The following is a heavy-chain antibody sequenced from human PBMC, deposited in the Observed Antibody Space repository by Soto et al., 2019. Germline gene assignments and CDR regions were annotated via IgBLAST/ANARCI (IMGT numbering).Heavy chain of an antibody. V-gene: IGHV1-2*02. CDR1: GYTFSGYY. J-gene: IGHJ4*02. CDR3: ARDQAKGAGSAGFDY. Sequence: ASVKVSCKASGYTFSGYYMHWVRQAPGQGLEWMGWINPNSGGTNYAQKFQGRVTMTRDTSISTAYMELSRLRSDDTAVYYCARDQAKGAGSAGFDYWGQGTPVTVS. CDR2: INPNSGGT. D-gene: IGHD1-26*01.